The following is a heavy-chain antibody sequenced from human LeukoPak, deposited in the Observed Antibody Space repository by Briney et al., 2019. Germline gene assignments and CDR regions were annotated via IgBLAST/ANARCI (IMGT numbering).Heavy chain of an antibody. J-gene: IGHJ4*02. Sequence: PSETLSLTCTVSGYSISSGYYWGWIRQPPGKGLEWIGSIYHSGSTYYNPSLKSRVTISVDTSKNQFSLKLSSVTAADTAVYYCASDYSSGWYVHDYWGQGTLVTVSS. V-gene: IGHV4-38-2*02. CDR3: ASDYSSGWYVHDY. CDR2: IYHSGST. D-gene: IGHD6-19*01. CDR1: GYSISSGYY.